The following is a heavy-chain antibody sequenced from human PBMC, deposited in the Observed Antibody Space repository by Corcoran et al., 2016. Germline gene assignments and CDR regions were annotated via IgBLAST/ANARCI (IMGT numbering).Heavy chain of an antibody. CDR1: GNTFTSYG. Sequence: QVQLVQSGAEVKQPGASVKVSCKASGNTFTSYGISWVRKAPGQGLAWMGWISAYNGNTNYAQKLPGRVTMTTDPSTVTTYIELRSLRSDDTAVDYCASDSSPVDYWGQGTLFTVSS. J-gene: IGHJ4*02. V-gene: IGHV1-18*01. CDR3: ASDSSPVDY. D-gene: IGHD6-13*01. CDR2: ISAYNGNT.